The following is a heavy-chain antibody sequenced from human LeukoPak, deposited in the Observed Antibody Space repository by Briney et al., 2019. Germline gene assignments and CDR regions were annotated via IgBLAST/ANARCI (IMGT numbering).Heavy chain of an antibody. J-gene: IGHJ4*02. CDR3: ARALRWGYYDSGFDY. CDR2: IYYSGST. V-gene: IGHV4-59*12. CDR1: GGSISSYY. D-gene: IGHD3-22*01. Sequence: SETLSLICTVSGGSISSYYWSWIRQPPGKGLEWIGYIYYSGSTNYNPSLKSRVTISVDTSKNQFSLKLSSVTAADTAVYYCARALRWGYYDSGFDYWGQGTLVTVSS.